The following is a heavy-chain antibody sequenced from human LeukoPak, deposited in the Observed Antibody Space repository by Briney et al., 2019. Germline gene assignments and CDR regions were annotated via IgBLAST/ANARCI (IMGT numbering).Heavy chain of an antibody. Sequence: PGGSLRLSCAASGFTIDDYAMHWVRQAPGKGLEWVSLISGDGGSTYYADSVKGRFTISRDNCKNSLYLQMNSLRTEDTALYYCAKDIQLWRDFDYWGQGTLVTVSS. CDR2: ISGDGGST. CDR1: GFTIDDYA. J-gene: IGHJ4*02. D-gene: IGHD5-18*01. V-gene: IGHV3-43*02. CDR3: AKDIQLWRDFDY.